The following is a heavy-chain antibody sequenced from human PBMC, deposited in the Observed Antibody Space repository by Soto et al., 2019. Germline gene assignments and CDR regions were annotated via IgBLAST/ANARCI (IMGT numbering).Heavy chain of an antibody. Sequence: GGSLRLSCAASGFTFSSYWMHWVRQAPGKGLVWVSRINSDGSSTNYADSVKGRFTTSRDNAKNTLYLQMNSLRAEDTAVYYCARAVAAARTSFLCNYWGQGTLVTVSS. CDR1: GFTFSSYW. CDR3: ARAVAAARTSFLCNY. V-gene: IGHV3-74*01. CDR2: INSDGSST. D-gene: IGHD6-13*01. J-gene: IGHJ4*02.